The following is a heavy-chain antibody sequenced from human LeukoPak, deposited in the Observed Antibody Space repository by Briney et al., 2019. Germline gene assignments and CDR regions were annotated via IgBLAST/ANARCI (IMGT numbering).Heavy chain of an antibody. CDR1: GGSISSSSYY. Sequence: SETLSLTCTVSGGSISSSSYYWGWLRQPPGTGLEWIGSIYYSGSTYYNPSLKSRVTISVDTSKNQFSLRLSSVTAADTAVYYCARRGYYDSSGYPFDYWGQGTLVTVSS. CDR2: IYYSGST. J-gene: IGHJ4*02. CDR3: ARRGYYDSSGYPFDY. V-gene: IGHV4-39*01. D-gene: IGHD3-22*01.